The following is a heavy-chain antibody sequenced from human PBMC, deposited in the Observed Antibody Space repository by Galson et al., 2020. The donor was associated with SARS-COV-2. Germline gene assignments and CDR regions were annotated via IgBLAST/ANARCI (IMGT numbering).Heavy chain of an antibody. V-gene: IGHV4-59*02. Sequence: ASETLSLTCTVSGGSVGHYYWNWIRQPPGKALEWIGSIYYSGATNYNTSLKSRVSISLKTSRNQFSLRMRSVTAADTAVYYCARALEQMDVWGRGTTVTVSS. CDR1: GGSVGHYY. CDR3: ARALEQMDV. D-gene: IGHD6-13*01. CDR2: IYYSGAT. J-gene: IGHJ6*02.